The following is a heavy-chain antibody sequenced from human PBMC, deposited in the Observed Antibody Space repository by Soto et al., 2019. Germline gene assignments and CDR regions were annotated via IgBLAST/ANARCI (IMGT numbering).Heavy chain of an antibody. CDR3: ARDRPGDEGDGFDI. V-gene: IGHV3-53*02. CDR1: GLTGSSNY. D-gene: IGHD3-10*01. Sequence: EVQLVETGGGLIQPGGSLRLSCAASGLTGSSNYMNWVRQAPGKGLEWVSVLYSGGSTHYAGSVKCRFIISRDNSKNPLYIQMNSLSFEDTAVYYCARDRPGDEGDGFDIWGHGTMVTVSS. J-gene: IGHJ3*02. CDR2: LYSGGST.